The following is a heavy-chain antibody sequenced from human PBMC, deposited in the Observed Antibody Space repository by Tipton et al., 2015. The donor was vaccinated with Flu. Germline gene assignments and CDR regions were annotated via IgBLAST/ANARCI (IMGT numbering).Heavy chain of an antibody. Sequence: LRLSCTVSGYSISSGSYYWGWIRQPAGKGLEWIGRIYTSGSTNYNPFLKSRVTISVDTSKNQFSLKLSSVTAADTAAYYCARGAWERWLQPWGQGTLVTVSS. CDR2: IYTSGST. V-gene: IGHV4-61*02. CDR1: GYSISSGSYY. CDR3: ARGAWERWLQP. D-gene: IGHD5-24*01. J-gene: IGHJ5*02.